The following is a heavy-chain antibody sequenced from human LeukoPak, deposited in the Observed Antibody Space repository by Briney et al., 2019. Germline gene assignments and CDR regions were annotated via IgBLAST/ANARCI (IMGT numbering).Heavy chain of an antibody. CDR2: IYHSGST. V-gene: IGHV4-4*02. J-gene: IGHJ6*04. CDR3: ARYYGDYVFYYYYGMDV. D-gene: IGHD4-17*01. CDR1: GGSISGSNW. Sequence: PSGTLSLTCAVSGGSISGSNWWSWVRQPPGKGLEWIGEIYHSGSTNYNPSLKSRVTISVDKSKNQFSLKLSSVTAADTAVYYCARYYGDYVFYYYYGMDVWGKGTTVTVSS.